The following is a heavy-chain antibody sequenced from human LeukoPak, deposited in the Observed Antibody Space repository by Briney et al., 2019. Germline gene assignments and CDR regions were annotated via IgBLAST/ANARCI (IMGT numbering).Heavy chain of an antibody. CDR2: LYYSGWST. Sequence: SETLSLTCTVSGGSISSSYYSWGWVRQPPGKGLEWIGSLYYSGWSTYYNPSPKSRVTISVDTSKNQFSLKLNSVTAADTAVYYCARLGCSSASCYPGNWGQGTLVTVSS. CDR1: GGSISSSYYS. J-gene: IGHJ4*02. D-gene: IGHD2-2*01. V-gene: IGHV4-39*01. CDR3: ARLGCSSASCYPGN.